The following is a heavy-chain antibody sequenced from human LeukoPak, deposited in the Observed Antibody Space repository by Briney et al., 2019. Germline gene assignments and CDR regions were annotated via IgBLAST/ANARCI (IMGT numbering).Heavy chain of an antibody. Sequence: GGYLRLSCAASGFTFSSYSMNWVRQAPGKGLEWVSSISSNSSYIYYADSVKGRFTISRDNAKNSLYMQMNSLRAEDTAVYYCARRITMVRGEPNSEFDYWGQRTLVTVSS. D-gene: IGHD3-10*01. CDR1: GFTFSSYS. J-gene: IGHJ4*02. CDR3: ARRITMVRGEPNSEFDY. CDR2: ISSNSSYI. V-gene: IGHV3-21*01.